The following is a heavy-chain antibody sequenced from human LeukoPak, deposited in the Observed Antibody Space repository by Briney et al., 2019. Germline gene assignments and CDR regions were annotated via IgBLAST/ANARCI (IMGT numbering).Heavy chain of an antibody. CDR2: MNPNSGNI. V-gene: IGHV1-8*01. D-gene: IGHD6-19*01. CDR1: GYTFTSYD. CDR3: AREVAVPGVNAFDI. Sequence: ASVKVSCKASGYTFTSYDINWVRQATGQGLEWMGWMNPNSGNIGFAQKFQGRVTMTRNTSISTAYMELSSLRSDDTAVYYCAREVAVPGVNAFDIWGQGTRVTVSS. J-gene: IGHJ3*02.